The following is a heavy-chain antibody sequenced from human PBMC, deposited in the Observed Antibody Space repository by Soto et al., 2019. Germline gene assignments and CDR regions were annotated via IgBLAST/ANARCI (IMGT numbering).Heavy chain of an antibody. V-gene: IGHV1-2*02. Sequence: ASVKVSCKASGYTFTGYYMHWVRQAPGQGLEWMGWINPNSGGTNYAQKFQGRVTMTRDTSISTAYMELSRLRSDDTAVYYCARAGSSSSRYGFDYWGQGTLVTVSS. CDR2: INPNSGGT. CDR1: GYTFTGYY. D-gene: IGHD6-6*01. CDR3: ARAGSSSSRYGFDY. J-gene: IGHJ4*02.